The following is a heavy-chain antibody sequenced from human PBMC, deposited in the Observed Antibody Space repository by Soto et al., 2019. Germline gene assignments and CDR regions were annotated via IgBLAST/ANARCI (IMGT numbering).Heavy chain of an antibody. Sequence: QVQLVQSGAEVKKPGASVKVSCKASGYTFTSYYMHWVRQAPGQGLEWMGIINPSGGSTSYAQKCQCRVTMPRDTSTSTVYMELSSLRSEDTAVYYCASSGVEYGDTTSGGAFDIWGQGTMVTVSS. D-gene: IGHD4-17*01. CDR1: GYTFTSYY. V-gene: IGHV1-46*01. CDR2: INPSGGST. CDR3: ASSGVEYGDTTSGGAFDI. J-gene: IGHJ3*02.